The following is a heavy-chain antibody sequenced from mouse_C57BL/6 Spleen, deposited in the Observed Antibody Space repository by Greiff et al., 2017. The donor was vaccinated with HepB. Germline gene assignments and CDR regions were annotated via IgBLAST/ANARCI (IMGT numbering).Heavy chain of an antibody. Sequence: EVQLQESGAELVRPGASVKLSCTASGFNIKDDYMHWVKQRPEQGPEWIGCIDPENGVTDYASNDQGKSTITADTSSNTAYLQLSILTSEDAAYYYCTPGDDDGRETLDYWGQGTSVTVSS. D-gene: IGHD2-4*01. CDR1: GFNIKDDY. CDR2: IDPENGVT. CDR3: TPGDDDGRETLDY. V-gene: IGHV14-4*01. J-gene: IGHJ4*01.